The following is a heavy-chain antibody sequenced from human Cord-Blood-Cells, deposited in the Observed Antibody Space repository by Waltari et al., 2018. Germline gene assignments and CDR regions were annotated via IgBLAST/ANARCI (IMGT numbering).Heavy chain of an antibody. J-gene: IGHJ3*02. D-gene: IGHD1-7*01. CDR3: AGWNYDAFDI. CDR1: GLTFSSYA. V-gene: IGHV3-30-3*01. CDR2: ISYDGSNK. Sequence: QVQLVESGGGVVQPGRSLRLSCAAPGLTFSSYAMHWVRQAPGKGLEWVAVISYDGSNKYYADSVKGRFTISRDNSKNTLYLQMNSLRAEDTAVYYCAGWNYDAFDIWGQGTMVTVSS.